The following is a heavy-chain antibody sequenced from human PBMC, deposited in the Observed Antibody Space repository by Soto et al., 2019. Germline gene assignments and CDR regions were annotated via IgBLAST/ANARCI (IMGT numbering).Heavy chain of an antibody. CDR1: GGSVRNYY. CDR3: ARPSGNYGPEYFQH. D-gene: IGHD3-10*01. CDR2: IYYSGST. J-gene: IGHJ1*01. V-gene: IGHV4-59*08. Sequence: SATLSLTFNISGGSVRNYYWSWIRQPPGKGLEWIGYIYYSGSTNYNPSLKSRVTISVDTSKNQFSLKLSSVTAADTAVYYCARPSGNYGPEYFQHWGQG.